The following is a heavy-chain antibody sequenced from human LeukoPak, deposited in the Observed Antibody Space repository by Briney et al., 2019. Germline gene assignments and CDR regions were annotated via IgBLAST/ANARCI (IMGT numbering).Heavy chain of an antibody. CDR3: ARESRIAVAGPSGYYFDY. J-gene: IGHJ4*02. V-gene: IGHV4-4*07. Sequence: SETLSLTCTVSGGSISSYYWSWIRQPAGKGLEWIGRIYTSGSTNYNPSLKSRVTISVDKSKNQFSLKLSSVTAADTAVYYCARESRIAVAGPSGYYFDYWGQGTLVTVSS. D-gene: IGHD6-19*01. CDR2: IYTSGST. CDR1: GGSISSYY.